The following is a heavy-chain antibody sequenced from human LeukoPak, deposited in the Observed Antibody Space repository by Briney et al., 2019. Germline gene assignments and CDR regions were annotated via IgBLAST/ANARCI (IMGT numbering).Heavy chain of an antibody. D-gene: IGHD2-2*01. CDR1: GASISTYY. CDR3: ARSYCSSTSCLGNWFDP. CDR2: TYYTGST. Sequence: SGTLSLTCAVSGASISTYYWSWIRQPPGKRLEWIGYTYYTGSTNYNPSLKSRVTISVDTSKNQFSLKLSSVTAADTAVYYCARSYCSSTSCLGNWFDPWGQGTLVTVSS. V-gene: IGHV4-59*01. J-gene: IGHJ5*02.